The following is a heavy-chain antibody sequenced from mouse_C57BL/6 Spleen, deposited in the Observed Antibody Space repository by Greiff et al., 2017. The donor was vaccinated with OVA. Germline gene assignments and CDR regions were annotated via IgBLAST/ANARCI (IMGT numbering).Heavy chain of an antibody. V-gene: IGHV1-7*01. D-gene: IGHD1-1*01. CDR1: GYTFTSYW. J-gene: IGHJ1*03. Sequence: VKLQESGAELAKPGASVKLSCKASGYTFTSYWMHWVKQRPGQGLEWIGYINPSSGYTKYNQKFKDKATLTADQSSSTAYMQLSSLTYEDSAVYYCARGDYYGSNHFDVWGTGTTVTVSS. CDR3: ARGDYYGSNHFDV. CDR2: INPSSGYT.